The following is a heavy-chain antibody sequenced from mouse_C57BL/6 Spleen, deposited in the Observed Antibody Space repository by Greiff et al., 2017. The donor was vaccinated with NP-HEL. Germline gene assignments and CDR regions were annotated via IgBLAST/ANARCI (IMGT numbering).Heavy chain of an antibody. CDR3: ARRGSYGNYEKYYYAMDY. V-gene: IGHV1-50*01. Sequence: VQLQQPGAELVKPGASVKLSCKASGYTFTSYWMQWVKQRPGQGLEWIGEIDPSDSYTNYNQKFKGKATLTVDTSSSTAYMQLSSLTSEDSAVYYCARRGSYGNYEKYYYAMDYWGQGTSVTVSS. D-gene: IGHD2-1*01. CDR1: GYTFTSYW. CDR2: IDPSDSYT. J-gene: IGHJ4*01.